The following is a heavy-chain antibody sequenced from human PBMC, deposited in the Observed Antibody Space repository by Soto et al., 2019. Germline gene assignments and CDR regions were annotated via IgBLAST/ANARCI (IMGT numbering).Heavy chain of an antibody. V-gene: IGHV3-7*04. CDR3: PRAIPGGDSY. Sequence: GGSLRLSCSASGFTLNRYGMPWGRQAPGKGLGGGANINRDGSERYDVDSVGGRFTISRANAKKSLYLQMNSRRAEDTAVYFWPRAIPGGDSYWGQGPLVTV. J-gene: IGHJ4*02. D-gene: IGHD2-21*01. CDR1: GFTLNRYG. CDR2: INRDGSER.